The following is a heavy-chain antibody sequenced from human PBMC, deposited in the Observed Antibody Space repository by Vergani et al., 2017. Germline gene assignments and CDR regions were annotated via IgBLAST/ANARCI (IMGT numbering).Heavy chain of an antibody. J-gene: IGHJ4*02. Sequence: EVQLLESGGDLVQPGGSLRLSCAASGFSFTTYAMSWVRQAPGKGLEWVSTINTNGDYTRYGDSVKGRFTISRDNSKSTLYLQMNSLTAEDTAIYYCAKYLRDSTDGLPDSWGPGTLVIVSS. CDR2: INTNGDYT. CDR3: AKYLRDSTDGLPDS. V-gene: IGHV3-23*01. CDR1: GFSFTTYA. D-gene: IGHD2-21*02.